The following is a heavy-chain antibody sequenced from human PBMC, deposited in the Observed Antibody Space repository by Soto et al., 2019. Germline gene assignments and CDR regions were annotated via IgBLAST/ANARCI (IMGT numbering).Heavy chain of an antibody. J-gene: IGHJ4*02. CDR3: ARYTGTYYVY. Sequence: SETLSLTCTVSGGSISSYYWSWIRQPPGQGLEWIGFISYSGSTSYNPSLKSRLTISVDTSKNQFSLKVSSVTAADTAVYYCARYTGTYYVYWGQGTLVTVSS. CDR1: GGSISSYY. D-gene: IGHD1-26*01. CDR2: ISYSGST. V-gene: IGHV4-59*01.